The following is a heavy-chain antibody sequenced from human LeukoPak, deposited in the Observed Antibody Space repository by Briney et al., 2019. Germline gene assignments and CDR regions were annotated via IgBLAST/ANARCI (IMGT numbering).Heavy chain of an antibody. CDR1: GGSFSGYY. CDR2: INHSGST. V-gene: IGHV4-34*01. J-gene: IGHJ6*03. Sequence: SETLSLTCAVYGGSFSGYYWNWIRQPPGKGLEWIGEINHSGSTNYNPSLKSRVTISVDTSKNQFSLKLSSVTAADTAVYYCASHSDSYGYYYYMDVWGKGTTVTVSS. D-gene: IGHD5-18*01. CDR3: ASHSDSYGYYYYMDV.